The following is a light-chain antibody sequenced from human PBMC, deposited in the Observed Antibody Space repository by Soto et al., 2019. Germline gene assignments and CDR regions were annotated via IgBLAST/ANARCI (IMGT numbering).Light chain of an antibody. J-gene: IGKJ1*01. CDR2: SAS. CDR1: QGIRND. Sequence: DIQMTQSPSSLSASVGDRVTITCRASQGIRNDLNWYQEKPGKAPKRLIYSASSLQSGVPSRFSGSGSGTEFTLTISSLKPEDIATYYCLQHNTYPWTFGQGTKVEIK. V-gene: IGKV1-17*01. CDR3: LQHNTYPWT.